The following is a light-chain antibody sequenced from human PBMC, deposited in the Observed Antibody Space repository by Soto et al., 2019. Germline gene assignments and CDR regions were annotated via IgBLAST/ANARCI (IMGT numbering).Light chain of an antibody. CDR3: QQYGSSPLA. CDR2: AAG. Sequence: EIVLTQSPGTLSLSPGERATLSCRASQNVDSSYLAWYQQKPGQAPRLLIYAAGSRAAAIPDRFSGRGSGTDSTVTISSLEPEDSAVYYCQQYGSSPLAFGQGTELEIK. CDR1: QNVDSSY. J-gene: IGKJ2*01. V-gene: IGKV3-20*01.